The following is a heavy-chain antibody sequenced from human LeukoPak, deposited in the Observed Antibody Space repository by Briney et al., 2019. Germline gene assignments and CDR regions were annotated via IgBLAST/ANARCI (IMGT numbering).Heavy chain of an antibody. CDR1: GYS. D-gene: IGHD2-15*01. CDR3: AGGYNDYYAMDV. V-gene: IGHV3-7*01. Sequence: GGSLRLSCSASGYSITWVRQAPGKGLEWVGNRDGSERNYVDSVRGRFSISRDNAKNSLILQLDNLRVEDTAVYSCAGGYNDYYAMDVWGQGTTVTVS. CDR2: RDGSER. J-gene: IGHJ6*02.